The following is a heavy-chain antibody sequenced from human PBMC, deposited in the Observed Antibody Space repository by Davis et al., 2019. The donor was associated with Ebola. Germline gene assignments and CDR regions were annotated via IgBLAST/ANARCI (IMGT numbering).Heavy chain of an antibody. V-gene: IGHV3-53*05. Sequence: GGSLRPSCSASGSTASSNYMSWVRQVPGKWLEWVSVIYSGGSTYYADSVRGRFIIPRDKSNTPLYLEMNSLRVDDTAVYYCATTQWLREFDNWGQGTLVTVSS. J-gene: IGHJ4*02. CDR1: GSTASSNY. CDR2: IYSGGST. D-gene: IGHD6-19*01. CDR3: ATTQWLREFDN.